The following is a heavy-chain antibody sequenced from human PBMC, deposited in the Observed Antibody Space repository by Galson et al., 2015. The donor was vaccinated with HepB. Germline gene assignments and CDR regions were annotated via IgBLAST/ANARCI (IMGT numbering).Heavy chain of an antibody. D-gene: IGHD5-12*01. V-gene: IGHV3-30*04. Sequence: SLRLSCAASGFVFNTYVMHWARQAPGKGLEWVAVIPPDGTNEKPADSVKGRFTVSRDNSKNTLFLQMDRLTIEDTAVYYCARDQVATIEEGTFDYWGQGALVTVSS. CDR3: ARDQVATIEEGTFDY. CDR1: GFVFNTYV. J-gene: IGHJ4*02. CDR2: IPPDGTNE.